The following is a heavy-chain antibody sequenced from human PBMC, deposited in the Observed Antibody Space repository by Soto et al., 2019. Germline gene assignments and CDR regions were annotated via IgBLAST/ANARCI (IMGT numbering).Heavy chain of an antibody. V-gene: IGHV3-48*01. CDR2: ISTGSVNV. Sequence: EVQLEESGGGLVQPGGSLRLSCAASGFAFSGYGMTWVRQAPGKGLQWVSYISTGSVNVSYADSVKGRFTISRDNAKNSLNLKMNSLRAEDTAVYYCARVPVTLLRGVPHGMDVWGQGTTVTVSS. CDR3: ARVPVTLLRGVPHGMDV. D-gene: IGHD3-10*01. CDR1: GFAFSGYG. J-gene: IGHJ6*02.